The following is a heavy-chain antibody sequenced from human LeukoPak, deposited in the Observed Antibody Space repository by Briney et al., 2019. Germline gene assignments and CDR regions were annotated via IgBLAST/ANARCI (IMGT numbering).Heavy chain of an antibody. V-gene: IGHV4-34*01. D-gene: IGHD5-18*01. CDR3: ARGPGLWSFDY. CDR1: GGSFSGYY. CDR2: INHSGST. J-gene: IGHJ4*02. Sequence: SETLSLTCAVYGGSFSGYYWSWIRQAPGKGLEWIGEINHSGSTNYNPSLKSRVTISVDTSKNQFSLKLSSVTAADTAVYYCARGPGLWSFDYWGQGTLVTVSS.